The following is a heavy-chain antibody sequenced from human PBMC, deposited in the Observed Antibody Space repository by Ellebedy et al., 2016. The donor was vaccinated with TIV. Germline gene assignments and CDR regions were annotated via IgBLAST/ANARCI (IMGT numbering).Heavy chain of an antibody. J-gene: IGHJ5*02. CDR3: ARSGGSYSNWFDP. V-gene: IGHV4-39*01. CDR2: IYYSGST. D-gene: IGHD1-26*01. CDR1: GGSISTSSYY. Sequence: MPSETLSLTCTVSGGSISTSSYYWGCIRQPPGKGLEWIGSIYYSGSTYYNPSLKRRVTISVDTSKNQFSLKLSSVTAADTAVYYCARSGGSYSNWFDPWGQGTLVTVSS.